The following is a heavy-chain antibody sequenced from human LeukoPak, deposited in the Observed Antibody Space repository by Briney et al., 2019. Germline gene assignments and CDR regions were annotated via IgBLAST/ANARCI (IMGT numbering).Heavy chain of an antibody. D-gene: IGHD3-16*01. CDR1: GGTFSSYA. CDR3: ATVLLGGNLWWFDP. J-gene: IGHJ5*02. CDR2: IIPIFGTA. V-gene: IGHV1-69*05. Sequence: SVKVSCKASGGTFSSYAISWVRQAPGQGLEWMGGIIPIFGTANYAQRFQGRVTITTDESTSTAYMELSSLRSEDTAVYYCATVLLGGNLWWFDPWGQGTLVTVSS.